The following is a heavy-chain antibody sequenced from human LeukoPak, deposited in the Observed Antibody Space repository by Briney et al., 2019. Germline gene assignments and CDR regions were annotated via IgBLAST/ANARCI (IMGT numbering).Heavy chain of an antibody. V-gene: IGHV4-34*01. J-gene: IGHJ6*03. CDR1: GGSFSGYY. CDR2: INHSGST. CDR3: ARGVADIVVVVAATRHYYYYYMDV. Sequence: KPSETLSLTCAVYGGSFSGYYWSWIRQPHGKGLEWIGEINHSGSTNYNPSLKSRVTISVDTSKNQFSLNLSSVTAADTAVYYYARGVADIVVVVAATRHYYYYYMDVWGKGTTVTVSS. D-gene: IGHD2-15*01.